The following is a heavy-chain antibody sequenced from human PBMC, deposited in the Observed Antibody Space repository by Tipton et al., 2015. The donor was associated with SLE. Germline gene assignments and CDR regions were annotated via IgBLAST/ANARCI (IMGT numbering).Heavy chain of an antibody. D-gene: IGHD5-24*01. CDR2: IIPIFGTT. V-gene: IGHV1-69*01. J-gene: IGHJ4*02. CDR3: ARDLGDGYNLEY. CDR1: GGTFSNYV. Sequence: QSGPEVKKPGSSVKVSCKVSGGTFSNYVISWVRQAPGQGFEWMGGIIPIFGTTNYAQKFQGRVTITADESASTAYMELSSLRSEDTAVYYCARDLGDGYNLEYWGQGTLVTVSS.